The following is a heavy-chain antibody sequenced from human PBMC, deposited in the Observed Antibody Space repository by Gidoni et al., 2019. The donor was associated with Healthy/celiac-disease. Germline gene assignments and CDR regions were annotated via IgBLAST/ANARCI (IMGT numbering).Heavy chain of an antibody. CDR3: ARHGGGREAHYDILTGYFFREDYYYYYGMDV. CDR2: IDPSDSYT. Sequence: EVQLVQSGAEVKKPGESLRISCKGSGYRFTSYWISWVRQMPGKGLEWMGRIDPSDSYTNYSPSFQGHVTISADKSISTAYLQWSSLKASDTAMCYCARHGGGREAHYDILTGYFFREDYYYYYGMDVWGQGTTVTVSS. CDR1: GYRFTSYW. D-gene: IGHD3-9*01. V-gene: IGHV5-10-1*03. J-gene: IGHJ6*02.